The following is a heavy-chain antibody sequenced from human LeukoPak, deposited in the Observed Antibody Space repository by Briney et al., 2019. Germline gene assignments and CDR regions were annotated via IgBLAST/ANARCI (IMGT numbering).Heavy chain of an antibody. D-gene: IGHD2-2*01. J-gene: IGHJ4*02. CDR2: IYSGGST. CDR1: GFTVSSNY. Sequence: GGSLRLSCAASGFTVSSNYMSWVRQAPGKGLEWVSVIYSGGSTYYADSVKGRFTISRDNSKNTLYLQMNSLRAEDTAVYYCARDLRYCSSTSCWGQGTLVTVSS. CDR3: ARDLRYCSSTSC. V-gene: IGHV3-66*02.